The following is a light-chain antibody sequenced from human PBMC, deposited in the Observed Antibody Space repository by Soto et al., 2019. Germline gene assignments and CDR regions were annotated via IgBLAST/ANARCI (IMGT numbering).Light chain of an antibody. CDR2: DGS. V-gene: IGKV1-13*02. CDR3: QHFQRDPFT. J-gene: IGKJ5*01. CDR1: QGVSSA. Sequence: AIQLTQSPSSLSASVGDRVTITCRASQGVSSALAWYQQKPGKPPKVLIYDGSSLQSGVPLRFRCSGSGTDFALTITGLQPEDFGSYYCQHFQRDPFTYGQGTRLEIK.